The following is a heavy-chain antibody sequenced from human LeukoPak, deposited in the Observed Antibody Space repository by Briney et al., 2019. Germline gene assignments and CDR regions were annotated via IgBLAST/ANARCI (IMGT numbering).Heavy chain of an antibody. D-gene: IGHD2-15*01. V-gene: IGHV3-23*01. Sequence: HPGGSLRLPCVASGFTCSSYAMSWVRQAPGKGLEWVSVISGSGGSTYYADSVKGRFTISRDNSKNTLYLQMNSLRAEDTAVYYCAKVSRYCSGGSCYYHPFDYWGQGTLVTVSS. J-gene: IGHJ4*02. CDR3: AKVSRYCSGGSCYYHPFDY. CDR2: ISGSGGST. CDR1: GFTCSSYA.